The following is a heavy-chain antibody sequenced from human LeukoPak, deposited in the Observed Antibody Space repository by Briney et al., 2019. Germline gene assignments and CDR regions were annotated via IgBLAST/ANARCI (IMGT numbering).Heavy chain of an antibody. CDR1: GGSINVDYNTDY. D-gene: IGHD6-19*01. V-gene: IGHV4-4*07. CDR2: IHASEIT. CDR3: ARDLGINTGWYGFDS. J-gene: IGHJ4*02. Sequence: SETLSLTCNVSGGSINVDYNTDYWSWIRQPAGKGLEWIGRIHASEITSYNPSFRGRVTVSLDKSMNQVSLHLAPVTAADTAVYYCARDLGINTGWYGFDSWGLGILVTVSS.